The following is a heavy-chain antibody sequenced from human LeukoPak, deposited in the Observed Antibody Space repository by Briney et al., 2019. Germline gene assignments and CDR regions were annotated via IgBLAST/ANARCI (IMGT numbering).Heavy chain of an antibody. CDR1: GVSISSYY. V-gene: IGHV4-59*01. D-gene: IGHD3-22*01. J-gene: IGHJ4*02. Sequence: SETLSLTCSVSGVSISSYYWSWVRQPPGKGLEWIGYMYSSGWNNYNSSLKSRVTIALDTSQNQFSLKLRSVTAADTAVYYCARAWSDGTGYFIDFWGQGILVAVSS. CDR3: ARAWSDGTGYFIDF. CDR2: MYSSGWN.